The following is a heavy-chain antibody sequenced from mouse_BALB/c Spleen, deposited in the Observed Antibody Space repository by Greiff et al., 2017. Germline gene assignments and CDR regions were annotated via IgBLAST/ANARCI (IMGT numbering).Heavy chain of an antibody. CDR3: ARYGNYEWYFDV. CDR2: ISTYYGDA. CDR1: GYTFTDYA. J-gene: IGHJ1*01. V-gene: IGHV1S137*01. D-gene: IGHD2-1*01. Sequence: QVQLQQSGAELVRPGVSVKISCKGSGYTFTDYAMHWVKQSHAKSLEWIGVISTYYGDASYNQKFKGKATMTVDKSSSTAYMELARPTSEDSAIYYCARYGNYEWYFDVWGAGTTVTVSS.